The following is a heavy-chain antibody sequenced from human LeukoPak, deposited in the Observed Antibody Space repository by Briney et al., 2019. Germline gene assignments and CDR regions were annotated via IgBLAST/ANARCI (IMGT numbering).Heavy chain of an antibody. CDR1: GGSISSSSYY. V-gene: IGHV4-39*07. CDR3: ARTREFHVSRWFDP. D-gene: IGHD3-10*01. J-gene: IGHJ5*02. CDR2: IYYSGST. Sequence: TSETLSLTCTVSGGSISSSSYYWGWIRQPPGKGLEWIGSIYYSGSTYYNPSLKSRVTISVDTSKNQFSLKLSSVTAADTAVYYCARTREFHVSRWFDPWGQGTLVTVSS.